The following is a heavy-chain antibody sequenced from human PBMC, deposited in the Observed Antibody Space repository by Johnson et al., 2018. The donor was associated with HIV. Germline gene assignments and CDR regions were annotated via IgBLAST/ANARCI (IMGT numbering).Heavy chain of an antibody. Sequence: VQLVESGGGLVQPGGSLRLSCGGSGFSFSIYWLTWVRQAPGKGLEWVANINQDGSEKYYVDSVKGRFTISRDNAKNSLYLQMNSLRAEDTAVYYCARVMQADAFDIWGQGTMVTVSS. CDR1: GFSFSIYW. V-gene: IGHV3-7*02. D-gene: IGHD2-8*01. CDR2: INQDGSEK. CDR3: ARVMQADAFDI. J-gene: IGHJ3*02.